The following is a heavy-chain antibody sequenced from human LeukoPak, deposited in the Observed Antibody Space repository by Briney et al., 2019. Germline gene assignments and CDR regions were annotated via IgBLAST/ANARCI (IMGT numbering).Heavy chain of an antibody. CDR1: GFTFTTYS. Sequence: GGSLRLSCEASGFTFTTYSTTWVRQAPGKGLEWVSIISSGSSAIFSADALKGRFTISRDDAKNLLYLDMNSLRAEDTAVYYCARGHTAVTRHFDFWGQGTLVTVSS. CDR2: ISSGSSAI. CDR3: ARGHTAVTRHFDF. D-gene: IGHD4-17*01. J-gene: IGHJ4*02. V-gene: IGHV3-21*01.